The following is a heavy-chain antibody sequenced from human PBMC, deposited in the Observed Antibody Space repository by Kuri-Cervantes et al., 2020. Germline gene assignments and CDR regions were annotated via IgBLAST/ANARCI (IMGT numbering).Heavy chain of an antibody. CDR2: INPNIGGT. V-gene: IGHV1-2*02. J-gene: IGHJ4*02. CDR3: ARGRRISLWLPVARSPISFFDY. D-gene: IGHD3-16*02. CDR1: GYTFTGYY. Sequence: ASAKDSCKASGYTFTGYYIHWVRQAPGHGREWMGWINPNIGGTNFAQKFQGRVTMTRDTSSSTAFLELSRLRSDDTAVFYCARGRRISLWLPVARSPISFFDYWGPGTVVTVSS.